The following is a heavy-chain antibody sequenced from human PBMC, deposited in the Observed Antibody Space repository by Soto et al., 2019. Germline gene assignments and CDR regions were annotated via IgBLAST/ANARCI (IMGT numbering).Heavy chain of an antibody. D-gene: IGHD7-27*01. Sequence: GGSLRLSCAASGFTFSSYAMSWVRQAPGKGLEWVSAISGSGGSTYYADSVKGRFTISRDNSKNTLYLQMNSLRAEDTSVYYCAKSSLANWDYYFDYWGQGTLVTVSS. CDR2: ISGSGGST. V-gene: IGHV3-23*01. CDR3: AKSSLANWDYYFDY. CDR1: GFTFSSYA. J-gene: IGHJ4*02.